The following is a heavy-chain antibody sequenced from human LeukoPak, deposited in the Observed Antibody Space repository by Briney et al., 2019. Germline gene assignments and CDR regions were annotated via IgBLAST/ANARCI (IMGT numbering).Heavy chain of an antibody. Sequence: SETLSLTCAVYGGSFSGYYWSWIRQPPGKGLEWIGEINHSGSTNYNPSLKSRVTISVDTSKNQFSLKLSSATAADTAVYYCARDLLWFGGFDPWGQGTLVTVSS. CDR3: ARDLLWFGGFDP. CDR1: GGSFSGYY. J-gene: IGHJ5*02. D-gene: IGHD3-10*01. CDR2: INHSGST. V-gene: IGHV4-34*01.